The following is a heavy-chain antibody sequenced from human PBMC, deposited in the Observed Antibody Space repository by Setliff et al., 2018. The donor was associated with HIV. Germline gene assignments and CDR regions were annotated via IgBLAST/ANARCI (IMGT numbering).Heavy chain of an antibody. D-gene: IGHD6-19*01. V-gene: IGHV4-61*09. CDR3: ARSLLPSITVAGTIGY. CDR2: IHTSGNA. CDR1: GGSISSGTYF. Sequence: PSETLSLTCTVSGGSISSGTYFWSWIRQPAGKGLEWIGHIHTSGNANYNPSLNSRVTISVDTSKNHFSLKLSSVTAADTAVYYCARSLLPSITVAGTIGYWGQGSLVTVSS. J-gene: IGHJ4*02.